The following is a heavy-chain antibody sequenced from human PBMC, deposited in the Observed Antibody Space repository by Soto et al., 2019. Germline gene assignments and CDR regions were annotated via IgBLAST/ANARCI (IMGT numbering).Heavy chain of an antibody. J-gene: IGHJ6*02. CDR1: GFSFSTYS. Sequence: PGGSLRLSCAASGFSFSTYSMNWVRQAPGKGLEWVSYISSRSYTIYYIDSVKGRFTISRDNAKSSLYLQMNSLRDEDTAVYYCARGGSSSDNGMDVWGRGTTVTVSS. CDR3: ARGGSSSDNGMDV. D-gene: IGHD6-6*01. V-gene: IGHV3-48*02. CDR2: ISSRSYTI.